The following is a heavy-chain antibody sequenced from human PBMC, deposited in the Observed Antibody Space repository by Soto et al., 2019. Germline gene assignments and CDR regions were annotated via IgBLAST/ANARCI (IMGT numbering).Heavy chain of an antibody. D-gene: IGHD3-22*01. CDR2: IYSSRST. J-gene: IGHJ4*02. V-gene: IGHV4-30-4*01. Sequence: QVQLQESGPGLVKPSQTLSLPCTVSGGSISSGDYYWRWIRQPPGKGLEWIGYIYSSRSTYYNPYLKSPVNNSESMSKNQFSLKLGSVTPADTSVYYCASGISPSAYYYDSSGYYPFDYWGQGTLVIVSS. CDR1: GGSISSGDYY. CDR3: ASGISPSAYYYDSSGYYPFDY.